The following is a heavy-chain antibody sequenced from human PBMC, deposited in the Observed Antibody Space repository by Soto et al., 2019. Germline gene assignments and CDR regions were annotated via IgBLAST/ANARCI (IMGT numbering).Heavy chain of an antibody. CDR2: IWYDGSNK. D-gene: IGHD1-26*01. V-gene: IGHV3-33*01. CDR1: GFTFTRYG. J-gene: IGHJ6*02. Sequence: PGVSLRLSWVASGFTFTRYGVHWVRQAPGKGLEWVAAIWYDGSNKYYADSGKGRFTFSRDNSKSTLYLQMNSLRAEDTAVYYCAREPMVGATSYYGMDVWGQGTTVTVSS. CDR3: AREPMVGATSYYGMDV.